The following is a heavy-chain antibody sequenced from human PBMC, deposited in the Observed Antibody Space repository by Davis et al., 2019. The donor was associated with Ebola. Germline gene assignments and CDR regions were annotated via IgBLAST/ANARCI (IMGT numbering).Heavy chain of an antibody. CDR2: TFYRSKWYR. D-gene: IGHD3-22*01. CDR3: ASNYYETSGYYCGFDY. CDR1: GDSVSTNIVA. V-gene: IGHV6-1*01. Sequence: MPSETLSLTCAISGDSVSTNIVAWNWIRQSPSRGLEWLGRTFYRSKWYRDYAVSVKSRITINPDTSKNQFSLQLNSVTPEDTAVYYCASNYYETSGYYCGFDYWGQGTLVTVPS. J-gene: IGHJ4*02.